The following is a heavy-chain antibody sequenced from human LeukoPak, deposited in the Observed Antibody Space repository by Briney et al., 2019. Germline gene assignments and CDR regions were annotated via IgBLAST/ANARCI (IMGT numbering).Heavy chain of an antibody. J-gene: IGHJ5*02. V-gene: IGHV1-69*05. CDR2: IIPIFGTA. D-gene: IGHD6-13*01. CDR1: GGTFSSYA. Sequence: SVKVSCKASGGTFSSYAISWVRQAPGQGLEWMGRIIPIFGTANYAQKFQGRVTITTDESTSTAYMELSSLRSEDTAVYYCARDSKSIAAAGTWFDPWGQGTLVTVSS. CDR3: ARDSKSIAAAGTWFDP.